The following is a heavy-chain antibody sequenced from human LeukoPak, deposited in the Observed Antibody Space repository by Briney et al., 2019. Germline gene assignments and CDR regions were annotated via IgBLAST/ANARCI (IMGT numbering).Heavy chain of an antibody. J-gene: IGHJ5*02. V-gene: IGHV3-48*01. Sequence: PGGSLRLSCAASGFTFSSYSMNWVRQAPGKGLEWVSYISSSSSTIYYADSVKGRFTISRDNAKNSLYLQMNSLRAEDTAVYYCARAGASIFGVVIKDNWFDPWGQGTLVTVSS. D-gene: IGHD3-3*01. CDR2: ISSSSSTI. CDR1: GFTFSSYS. CDR3: ARAGASIFGVVIKDNWFDP.